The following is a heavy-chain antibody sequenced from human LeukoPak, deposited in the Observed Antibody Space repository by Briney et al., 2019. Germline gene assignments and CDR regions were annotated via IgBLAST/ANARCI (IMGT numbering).Heavy chain of an antibody. D-gene: IGHD6-13*01. CDR2: INPSGDTA. Sequence: ASVKVSCKASGFTFSSYYMHCVRQAPGRGLEGMGIINPSGDTARHAQKLQGRVTMTRDTSTSTVYMEVSSLRSEDKAVYYCARDNSDTVKGDYSSTSYWWFDPWGQGTLVTVSS. CDR3: ARDNSDTVKGDYSSTSYWWFDP. V-gene: IGHV1-46*01. CDR1: GFTFSSYY. J-gene: IGHJ5*02.